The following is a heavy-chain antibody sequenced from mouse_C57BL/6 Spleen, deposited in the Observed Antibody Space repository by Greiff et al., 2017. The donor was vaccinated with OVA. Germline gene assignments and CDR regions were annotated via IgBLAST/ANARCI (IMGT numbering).Heavy chain of an antibody. V-gene: IGHV7-3*01. CDR3: ARSDRDYFDY. Sequence: EVKLVESGGGLVQPGGSLSLSCAASGFTFTDYYMSWVRQPPGKALEWLGFIRNKANGYTTEYSASVKGRFTISRDNSQSILYLQMNALRAEDSATYYCARSDRDYFDYWGQGTTLTVSS. CDR2: IRNKANGYTT. CDR1: GFTFTDYY. J-gene: IGHJ2*01.